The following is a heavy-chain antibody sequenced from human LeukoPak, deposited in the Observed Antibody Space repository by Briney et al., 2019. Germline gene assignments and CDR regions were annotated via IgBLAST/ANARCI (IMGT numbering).Heavy chain of an antibody. D-gene: IGHD3-3*01. CDR1: GYTLTELS. CDR2: FDPEDGET. V-gene: IGHV1-24*01. Sequence: GASVKVSCKVSGYTLTELSMHWVRQAPGKGLEWMGGFDPEDGETIYAQKFQGRVTMTEDTSTDTAYMELSSLRSEDTAVYYCARWGPLEWLVYYYYGMDVWGQGTTVTVSS. J-gene: IGHJ6*02. CDR3: ARWGPLEWLVYYYYGMDV.